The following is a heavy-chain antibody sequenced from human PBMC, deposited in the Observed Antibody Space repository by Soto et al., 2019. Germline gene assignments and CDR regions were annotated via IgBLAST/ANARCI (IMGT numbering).Heavy chain of an antibody. D-gene: IGHD6-13*01. CDR2: ISNNGAHT. CDR3: ARQGYGSRWPIVYMDV. V-gene: IGHV3-64*01. Sequence: EAQLVESGGGLVQPGGSLRLSCAASGFTFSNYEMHWVRQAPGKGLEYVSGISNNGAHTDYAKSVKGRFTISRDNSENTMYLHMGSLRAEDMALYSCARQGYGSRWPIVYMDVWGKGTTATVSS. J-gene: IGHJ6*03. CDR1: GFTFSNYE.